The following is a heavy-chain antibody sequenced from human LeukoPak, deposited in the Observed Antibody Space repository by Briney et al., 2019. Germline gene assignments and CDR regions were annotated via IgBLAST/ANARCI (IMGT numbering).Heavy chain of an antibody. CDR2: LDSDGSP. J-gene: IGHJ6*02. V-gene: IGHV3-53*01. CDR3: ARAAAGRAYYHYGMDV. Sequence: GGSLRLSCAAFGFTVRSDDMNWVRQAPGKGLEWVSILDSDGSPSYADSVKDRFTISRDNSKNTLDLQMNSLRAEDTAVYYCARAAAGRAYYHYGMDVWGQGTTVTVSS. D-gene: IGHD6-13*01. CDR1: GFTVRSDD.